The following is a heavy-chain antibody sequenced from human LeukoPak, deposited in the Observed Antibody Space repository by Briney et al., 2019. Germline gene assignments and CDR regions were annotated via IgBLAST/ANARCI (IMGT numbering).Heavy chain of an antibody. CDR2: IDWDDDK. J-gene: IGHJ4*02. V-gene: IGHV2-70*01. CDR1: GFSLSTSGMC. D-gene: IGHD3-22*01. Sequence: SGPALVKPTQTLTLTCTFSGFSLSTSGMCVGWIRQPPGKALEWLALIDWDDDKYYSTSLKTRLTISKDTSKNQVVLTMTNMDPVDTATYYCARATDYYDSSGYYNLDYWGQGTLVTVSS. CDR3: ARATDYYDSSGYYNLDY.